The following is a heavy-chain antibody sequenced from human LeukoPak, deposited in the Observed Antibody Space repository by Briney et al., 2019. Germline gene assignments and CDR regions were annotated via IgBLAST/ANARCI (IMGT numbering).Heavy chain of an antibody. J-gene: IGHJ4*02. V-gene: IGHV4-39*01. CDR2: IYYTGSS. CDR1: AGSISSSSYY. D-gene: IGHD4-23*01. Sequence: AETLSLTCTVSAGSISSSSYYWGWLRQPPGQGLEWIVYIYYTGSSYDNPSHNSRVTISVNPSKNQFFLKNSSLSAADTAVYYCARRRETGNPYFDFWGQGTLVTGSS. CDR3: ARRRETGNPYFDF.